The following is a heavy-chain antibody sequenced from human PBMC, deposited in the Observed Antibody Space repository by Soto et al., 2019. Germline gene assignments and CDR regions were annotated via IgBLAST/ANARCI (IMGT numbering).Heavy chain of an antibody. V-gene: IGHV3-48*03. Sequence: SLELCCAASGFTVCSQEMNWVRQAPGKGLEWISYISGSGVTTYYADSVRGRFIVSRDNAQESLFLQMNSLRVEDTAIYYCARGGVYWGQGTLVTVSS. CDR1: GFTVCSQE. CDR3: ARGGVY. CDR2: ISGSGVTT. D-gene: IGHD2-8*01. J-gene: IGHJ4*02.